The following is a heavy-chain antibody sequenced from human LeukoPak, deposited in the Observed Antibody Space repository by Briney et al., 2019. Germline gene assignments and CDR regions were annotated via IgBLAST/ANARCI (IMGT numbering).Heavy chain of an antibody. Sequence: GESLKISCKGSGYIFISYWIGWVRQMPGEGLEWMGIIYPGDSDTRYSPSFQGQVTISADKSISTAYLQWSSLKASDTAMYYCARQAAAVGTHYYYYGMDVWGKGTTVTVSS. CDR2: IYPGDSDT. CDR3: ARQAAAVGTHYYYYGMDV. V-gene: IGHV5-51*01. CDR1: GYIFISYW. J-gene: IGHJ6*04. D-gene: IGHD6-13*01.